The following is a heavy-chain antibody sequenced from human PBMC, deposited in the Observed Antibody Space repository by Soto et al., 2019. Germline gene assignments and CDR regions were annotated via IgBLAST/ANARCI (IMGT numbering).Heavy chain of an antibody. D-gene: IGHD3-3*01. J-gene: IGHJ4*02. CDR1: GYTFTSYG. CDR3: ARDLKRRSIFGVALD. CDR2: ISAYNGNT. V-gene: IGHV1-18*01. Sequence: QVQLVQSGAEVKKPGASVKVSCKASGYTFTSYGISWVRQAPGQGLEWMGWISAYNGNTNYAQKLQGRVTMTTDTSTSTAHMELRSLRSDDTAVYYCARDLKRRSIFGVALDWGQGTLVTVSS.